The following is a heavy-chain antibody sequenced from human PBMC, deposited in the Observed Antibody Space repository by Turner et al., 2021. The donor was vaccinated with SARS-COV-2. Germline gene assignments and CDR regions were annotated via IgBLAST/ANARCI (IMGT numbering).Heavy chain of an antibody. CDR1: GYTFTGYH. CDR3: ARRQLGWGLIDY. J-gene: IGHJ4*02. Sequence: QVQLVQSGAAVKKPGASVKVSCKAPGYTFTGYHMHWVRQAPGQGLEWMGWINPNSGGTSYAQEFQGRVTMTRDTSISTAYMELSRLRSDDTAVYYCARRQLGWGLIDYWGQGTLVTVSS. CDR2: INPNSGGT. V-gene: IGHV1-2*02. D-gene: IGHD2-21*01.